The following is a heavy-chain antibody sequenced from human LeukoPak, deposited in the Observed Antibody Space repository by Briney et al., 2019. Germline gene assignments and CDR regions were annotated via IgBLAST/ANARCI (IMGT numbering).Heavy chain of an antibody. Sequence: SETLSLTCTVSGASISDYYWTWIRQPPGKGLEWIGEINHSGSTNYNPSLKSRVTISVDTSKNQFSLKLSSVTAADTAVYYCARRATGGSGSYYLLYYFDYWGQGTLVTVSS. D-gene: IGHD3-10*01. CDR1: GASISDYY. CDR2: INHSGST. J-gene: IGHJ4*02. V-gene: IGHV4-34*01. CDR3: ARRATGGSGSYYLLYYFDY.